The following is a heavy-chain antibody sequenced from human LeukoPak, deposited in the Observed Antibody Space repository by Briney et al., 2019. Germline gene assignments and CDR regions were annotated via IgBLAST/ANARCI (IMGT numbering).Heavy chain of an antibody. CDR2: IYTSGST. CDR3: ARGLKDYYGSGSYYALYYYYYYMDV. V-gene: IGHV4-61*02. D-gene: IGHD3-10*01. J-gene: IGHJ6*03. CDR1: GGSISSGSYY. Sequence: SQTLSLTCTVSGGSISSGSYYWSWIRQPAGKGLEWIGRIYTSGSTNYNPSLKSRVTISVDTSKNQFSLKLSSVTAADTAVYYCARGLKDYYGSGSYYALYYYYYYMDVWGKGTTVTISS.